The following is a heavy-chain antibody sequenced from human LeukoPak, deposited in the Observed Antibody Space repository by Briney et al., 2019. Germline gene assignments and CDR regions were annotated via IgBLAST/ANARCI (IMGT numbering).Heavy chain of an antibody. D-gene: IGHD5-18*01. Sequence: GGSLRLSCAASGFTVSSNYMSWVRQAPGKGLEWVSVIYSGGSTYYADSVKGRFTISRDNSKSTLYLQMNSLRAEDTAVYYCVRLRYSFGLYYFDYWGQGTLVTVSS. V-gene: IGHV3-53*01. CDR1: GFTVSSNY. J-gene: IGHJ4*02. CDR3: VRLRYSFGLYYFDY. CDR2: IYSGGST.